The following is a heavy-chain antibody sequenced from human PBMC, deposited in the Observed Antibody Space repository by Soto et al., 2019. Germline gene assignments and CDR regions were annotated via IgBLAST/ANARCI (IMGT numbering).Heavy chain of an antibody. CDR3: ARVMSGSYLGHGYYFDY. D-gene: IGHD1-26*01. V-gene: IGHV1-2*02. J-gene: IGHJ4*02. Sequence: QVQLVQSGAEVKKPGASVKVSCKASRYTFTGYYMHWVRQAPGQGLEWMGWIDSNSGGTDYAQKFQGRVTMTRDTSISTAYMELSRLRVDDTAVYYCARVMSGSYLGHGYYFDYWGQGTLVTVSS. CDR1: RYTFTGYY. CDR2: IDSNSGGT.